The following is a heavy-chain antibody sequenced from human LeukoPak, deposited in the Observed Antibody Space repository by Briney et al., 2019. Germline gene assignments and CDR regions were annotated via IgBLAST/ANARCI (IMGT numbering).Heavy chain of an antibody. CDR3: ARDREERGYSYGPKRVYFDY. V-gene: IGHV3-11*04. J-gene: IGHJ4*02. CDR1: GFTFSDYY. D-gene: IGHD5-18*01. Sequence: GGSLRLSCAASGFTFSDYYMSWIRQAPGKGLEWVSYISSSGSTIYYADSVKGRFTISRDNAKNSRYLQMNSVRAEDTAVYYCARDREERGYSYGPKRVYFDYWGQGTLVTVSS. CDR2: ISSSGSTI.